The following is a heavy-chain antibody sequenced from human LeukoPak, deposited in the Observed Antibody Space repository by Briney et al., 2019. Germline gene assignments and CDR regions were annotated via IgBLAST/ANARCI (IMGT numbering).Heavy chain of an antibody. D-gene: IGHD3-3*01. Sequence: GGSLGLSCATSGFTFSTCAMHWVRQAQGKGLEYVAAISGNGDDTYYANSVKGRFTISRDNSKNTLYLHMGSLRPEDMAVYYCVREVYDGNWFDPWGQGTLVTVSS. CDR2: ISGNGDDT. J-gene: IGHJ5*02. V-gene: IGHV3-64*01. CDR1: GFTFSTCA. CDR3: VREVYDGNWFDP.